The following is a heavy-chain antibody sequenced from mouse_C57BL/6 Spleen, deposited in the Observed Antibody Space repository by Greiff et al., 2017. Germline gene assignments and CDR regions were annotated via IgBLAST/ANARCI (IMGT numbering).Heavy chain of an antibody. CDR2: IYPGSGNT. J-gene: IGHJ4*01. CDR1: GYTFTDYY. V-gene: IGHV1-76*01. D-gene: IGHD2-4*01. Sequence: VQLQQSGAELVRPGASVKLSCKASGYTFTDYYINWVKQRPGQGLEWIARIYPGSGNTYYNEKFKGKATLTAEKSSSTAYMQLSSLTSEDSAVYFCARRGYDYDYAMDYWGQGTSVTVSS. CDR3: ARRGYDYDYAMDY.